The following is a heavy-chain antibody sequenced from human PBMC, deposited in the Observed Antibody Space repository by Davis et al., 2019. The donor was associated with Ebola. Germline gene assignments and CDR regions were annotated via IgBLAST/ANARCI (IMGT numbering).Heavy chain of an antibody. CDR2: IRYDGSNK. CDR3: AKDLSRALELLRTQGYYYHGMDV. Sequence: PGGSLRLSCAASGFTFSSYAMHWVRQAPGKGLEWVAFIRYDGSNKYYADSVKGRFTISRDNSKNTLYLQMNSLRAEDTAVYYCAKDLSRALELLRTQGYYYHGMDVWGKGTTVTVSS. J-gene: IGHJ6*04. V-gene: IGHV3-30*02. D-gene: IGHD1-7*01. CDR1: GFTFSSYA.